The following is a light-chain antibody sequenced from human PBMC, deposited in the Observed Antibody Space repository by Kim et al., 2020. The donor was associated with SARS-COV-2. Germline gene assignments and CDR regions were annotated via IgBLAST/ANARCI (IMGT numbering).Light chain of an antibody. CDR1: GGHSSYA. Sequence: QPVLTQSPSASASLGASVKLTCTLSGGHSSYAIAWHQQQPEKGPRYLMKLNSDGSHSKGDGIPDRFSGSSSGAARYLTISSLQSEDEADYYCQTWGTGIWVFGGGTQLTVL. CDR3: QTWGTGIWV. V-gene: IGLV4-69*01. CDR2: LNSDGSH. J-gene: IGLJ3*02.